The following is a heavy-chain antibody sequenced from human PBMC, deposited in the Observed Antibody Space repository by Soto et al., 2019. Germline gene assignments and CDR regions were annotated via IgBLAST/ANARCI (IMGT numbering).Heavy chain of an antibody. CDR2: ISWNSGGI. CDR3: AKDRVGDYGSLNYYYYGMDV. J-gene: IGHJ6*02. Sequence: EVQLVESGGGLVQPGRSLRLSCAASGFTFDDYAMHWVRQAPGKGLEWVSGISWNSGGIGYADSVKGRFTISRDNAKNSLYLQMNSLRAEDTALYYCAKDRVGDYGSLNYYYYGMDVWGQGTTVTVSS. D-gene: IGHD4-17*01. CDR1: GFTFDDYA. V-gene: IGHV3-9*01.